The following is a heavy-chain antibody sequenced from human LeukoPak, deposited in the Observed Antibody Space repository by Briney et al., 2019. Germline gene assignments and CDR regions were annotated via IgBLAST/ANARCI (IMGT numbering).Heavy chain of an antibody. D-gene: IGHD3-10*01. V-gene: IGHV4-38-2*02. Sequence: SETLSLTCTVSGYSISSGYYWGWIRQPPGKGLEWIGSIYHSGSTYYNPSLKSRVTISVDTSKNQFSLKLSSVTAADTAVYYCARDYGSGSYYRDYYYMDVWGKGTTVTVSS. CDR1: GYSISSGYY. J-gene: IGHJ6*03. CDR3: ARDYGSGSYYRDYYYMDV. CDR2: IYHSGST.